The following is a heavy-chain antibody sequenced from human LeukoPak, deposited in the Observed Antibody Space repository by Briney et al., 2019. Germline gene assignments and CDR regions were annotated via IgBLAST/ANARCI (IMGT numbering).Heavy chain of an antibody. J-gene: IGHJ4*02. CDR3: ARDIVRGRQQLPFDY. V-gene: IGHV1-18*04. Sequence: GASVKVSCKASGYTFTNYYIHWVRQAPGQGLEWMGWISAYNGNTNYAQKLQGRVTMTTDTSTSTAYMELRSLRSDDTAVYYCARDIVRGRQQLPFDYWGQGTLVTVSS. CDR2: ISAYNGNT. CDR1: GYTFTNYY. D-gene: IGHD6-13*01.